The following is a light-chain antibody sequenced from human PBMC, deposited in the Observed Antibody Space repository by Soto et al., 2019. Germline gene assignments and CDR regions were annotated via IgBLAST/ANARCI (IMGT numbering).Light chain of an antibody. CDR1: QSVSSSY. CDR2: GAS. J-gene: IGKJ1*01. V-gene: IGKV3-20*01. CDR3: QQYGSSPPWT. Sequence: EIEMTPSPATLSVSPVERATLSCMASQSVSSSYLAWYQQKPGQAPRLLIYGASSRATGIPDRFSGSVSGTGFTLTISRLEPEDFAVYYCQQYGSSPPWTFGQGTKVDIK.